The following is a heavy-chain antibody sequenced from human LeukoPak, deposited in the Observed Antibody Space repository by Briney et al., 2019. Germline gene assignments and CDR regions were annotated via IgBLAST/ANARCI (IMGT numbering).Heavy chain of an antibody. D-gene: IGHD4-17*01. J-gene: IGHJ4*02. CDR3: AKEHGDYVNSFDH. V-gene: IGHV3-23*01. CDR1: GFTFSSYA. Sequence: TGGSLRLSCAASGFTFSSYAMSWVRQVPGKGLEWVSCISNSGGRTYYADSVKGRFTISRDNSKNTLYLQMNSLRAKDTALYYCAKEHGDYVNSFDHWGQGSLVTVSS. CDR2: ISNSGGRT.